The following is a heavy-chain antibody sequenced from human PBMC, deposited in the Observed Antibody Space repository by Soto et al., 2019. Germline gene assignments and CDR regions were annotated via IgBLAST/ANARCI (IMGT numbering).Heavy chain of an antibody. CDR2: IKQDGSEK. Sequence: GGSLRLSCAASGFTFSSYWMSWVRQAPGKGLEWVANIKQDGSEKYYVDSVKGRFTISRDNAKNSLYLQMSSLRAEDTAVYYCARYPYGSGSYYILYYYYGMDVWGQGTTVTVSS. V-gene: IGHV3-7*01. CDR1: GFTFSSYW. D-gene: IGHD3-10*01. J-gene: IGHJ6*02. CDR3: ARYPYGSGSYYILYYYYGMDV.